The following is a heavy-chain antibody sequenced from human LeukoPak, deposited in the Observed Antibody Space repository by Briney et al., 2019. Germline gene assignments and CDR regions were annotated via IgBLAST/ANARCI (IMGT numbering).Heavy chain of an antibody. D-gene: IGHD6-19*01. CDR3: ARDYSSGWYGLDY. J-gene: IGHJ4*02. CDR1: GDTFSSYA. Sequence: SVKVSCKASGDTFSSYAISWVRQAPGQGLEWMGRIIPIFGTANYAQKFQGRVTITTDESTSTAYMELSSLRSEDTAVYYCARDYSSGWYGLDYWGQGTLVTVSS. CDR2: IIPIFGTA. V-gene: IGHV1-69*05.